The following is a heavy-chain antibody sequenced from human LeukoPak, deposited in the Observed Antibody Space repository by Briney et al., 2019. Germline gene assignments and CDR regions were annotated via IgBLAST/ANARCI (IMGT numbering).Heavy chain of an antibody. CDR2: ISGNGVST. Sequence: PGGSLTLSCAASGFTLSNYATSWVRQAPGKGLEWVSTISGNGVSTYYADSVKGRFTLSRDNSKNTLYLQMNSLRAEDTALYYCATQNFDYWGQGTLVTVSS. J-gene: IGHJ4*02. CDR1: GFTLSNYA. V-gene: IGHV3-23*01. CDR3: ATQNFDY.